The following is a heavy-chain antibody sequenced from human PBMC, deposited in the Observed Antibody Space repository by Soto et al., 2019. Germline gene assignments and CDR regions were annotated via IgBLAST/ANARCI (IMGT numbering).Heavy chain of an antibody. D-gene: IGHD3-22*01. Sequence: PGGSLRLACAASGFTFSGSAMHWVRQASGKGLEWVGRIRSKANSYATAYAASVKGRFTISRDDSKNTAYLQMNSLKTEDTAVYYCTNGYYYDSRGSFDYWGQGTLVTVSS. CDR1: GFTFSGSA. CDR3: TNGYYYDSRGSFDY. J-gene: IGHJ4*02. CDR2: IRSKANSYAT. V-gene: IGHV3-73*01.